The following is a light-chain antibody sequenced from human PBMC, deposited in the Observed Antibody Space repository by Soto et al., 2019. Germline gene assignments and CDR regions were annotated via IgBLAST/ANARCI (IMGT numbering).Light chain of an antibody. CDR2: DVS. J-gene: IGLJ1*01. CDR1: SSDVGGYSY. Sequence: VLTQPASVSGSPGQSIAISCTGTSSDVGGYSYVSWYQQQPGKAPELVISDVSNRPSGVSDRFSGSKSGNTASLTISGLQTEDEADYYCASYTTSSTYVFGTGTKVTVL. CDR3: ASYTTSSTYV. V-gene: IGLV2-14*01.